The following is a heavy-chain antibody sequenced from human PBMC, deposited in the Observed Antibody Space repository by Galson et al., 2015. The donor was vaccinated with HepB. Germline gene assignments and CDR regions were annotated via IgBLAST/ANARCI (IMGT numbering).Heavy chain of an antibody. J-gene: IGHJ5*02. V-gene: IGHV1-2*06. Sequence: SVKVSCKASGYTFTGYYMHWVRQTPGQGLEWMGRINPNSGGTNYAQKFQGRVTMTRDTSISTAYMELSRLRSDDTAVYYCARDKARSITIFGGGVNWFDPWGQGTLVTVSS. CDR1: GYTFTGYY. CDR2: INPNSGGT. CDR3: ARDKARSITIFGGGVNWFDP. D-gene: IGHD3-3*01.